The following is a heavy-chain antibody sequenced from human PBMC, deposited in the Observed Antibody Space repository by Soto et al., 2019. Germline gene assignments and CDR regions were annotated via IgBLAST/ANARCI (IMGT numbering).Heavy chain of an antibody. CDR2: ISYDGSNK. CDR3: AKDPDWNYASYYYGMDV. J-gene: IGHJ6*02. CDR1: GFTFSSYG. Sequence: GGSLRLSCAASGFTFSSYGMHWVRQAPGKGLEWVAVISYDGSNKYYADSVKGRFTISRDNSKNTLYLQMNSLRAEDTAVYYCAKDPDWNYASYYYGMDVWGQGTTVTVSS. V-gene: IGHV3-30*18. D-gene: IGHD1-7*01.